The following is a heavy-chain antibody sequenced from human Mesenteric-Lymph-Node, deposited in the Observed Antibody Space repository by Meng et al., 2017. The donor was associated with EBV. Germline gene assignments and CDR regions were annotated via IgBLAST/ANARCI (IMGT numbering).Heavy chain of an antibody. Sequence: LGEVWGGLVKPGGVRGLSGVGAGFTFSDNYMAWIRQAPGKGLEWVSYISGSGTTVDSADSVKGRFTISRDNAKNSLYLQMNSLRAEDTAVYYCATWARVTPILDPWGQGTLVTVSS. CDR2: ISGSGTTV. V-gene: IGHV3-11*01. J-gene: IGHJ5*02. CDR1: GFTFSDNY. D-gene: IGHD1-26*01. CDR3: ATWARVTPILDP.